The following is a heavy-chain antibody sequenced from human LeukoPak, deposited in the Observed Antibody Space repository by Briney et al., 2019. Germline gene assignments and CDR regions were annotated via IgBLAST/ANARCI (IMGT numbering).Heavy chain of an antibody. D-gene: IGHD1-26*01. Sequence: GGSLRLSCAATGYSFKDYGMHWIRQPPGKGLEWVSAINWNGGRTDYADSVKGRFNIFRDNAKTSLYLQLSSLRPEDTALYYCAKHLTATNTYIFFGLDVWGQGTSVTVSS. CDR3: AKHLTATNTYIFFGLDV. CDR2: INWNGGRT. V-gene: IGHV3-9*01. J-gene: IGHJ6*02. CDR1: GYSFKDYG.